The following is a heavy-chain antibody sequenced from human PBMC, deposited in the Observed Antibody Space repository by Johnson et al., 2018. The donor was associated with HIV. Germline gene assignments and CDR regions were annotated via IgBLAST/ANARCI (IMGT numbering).Heavy chain of an antibody. CDR2: ISYDGSNK. Sequence: QVQLVESGGGLVQPGGSLRLSCAASGITVNSYAMHWVRQAPGKGLEWVAVISYDGSNKYYADSVKGRFTISRDNAKNSLYLQMNSLRAEDTALYYCVSGSWEIGAFDIWGQGTMVAVYS. CDR3: VSGSWEIGAFDI. D-gene: IGHD1-26*01. J-gene: IGHJ3*02. CDR1: GITVNSYA. V-gene: IGHV3-30-3*01.